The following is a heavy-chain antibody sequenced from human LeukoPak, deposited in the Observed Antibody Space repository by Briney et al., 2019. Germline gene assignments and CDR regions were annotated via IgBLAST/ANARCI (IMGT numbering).Heavy chain of an antibody. Sequence: ASVKVSCKASGYTFTGYNMHWVRQAPGQGLEWMGIINPSGGSTSYAQKFQGRVTMTRDTSTSTVYMELSSLRSEDTAVYYCARDYYDSSGYYILDYWGQGTLVTVSS. CDR2: INPSGGST. V-gene: IGHV1-46*01. CDR1: GYTFTGYN. J-gene: IGHJ4*02. CDR3: ARDYYDSSGYYILDY. D-gene: IGHD3-22*01.